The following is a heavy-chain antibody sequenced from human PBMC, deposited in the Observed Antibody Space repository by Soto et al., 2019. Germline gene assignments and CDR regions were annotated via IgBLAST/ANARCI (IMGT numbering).Heavy chain of an antibody. CDR1: GFTFNKYA. D-gene: IGHD3-10*01. CDR3: ARGSRDSYPGSRIFDF. V-gene: IGHV3-23*01. Sequence: PGGSLRLSCVASGFTFNKYALAWVRQAPGKGLEWVSAISGSEASTYDADSVKGRFTISRDNSNNTLYLQMNSLRAEDTAVYYCARGSRDSYPGSRIFDFWGRGTLVTVSS. J-gene: IGHJ4*02. CDR2: ISGSEAST.